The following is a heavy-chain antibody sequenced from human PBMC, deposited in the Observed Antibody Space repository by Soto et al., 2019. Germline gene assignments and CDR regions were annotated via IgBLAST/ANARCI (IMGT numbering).Heavy chain of an antibody. D-gene: IGHD2-15*01. CDR2: MNPNSGNT. CDR1: GYSFTSYD. CDR3: ARYPYTSYCSDGSCSYDAFDI. V-gene: IGHV1-8*01. J-gene: IGHJ3*02. Sequence: ASVKVSCKASGYSFTSYDGKWVRQATGQGLEWMGWMNPNSGNTAFAEKFQGRVTMTRDTPISTAYMELSGLTSEDTAVYYCARYPYTSYCSDGSCSYDAFDIWGKGTVVTVSS.